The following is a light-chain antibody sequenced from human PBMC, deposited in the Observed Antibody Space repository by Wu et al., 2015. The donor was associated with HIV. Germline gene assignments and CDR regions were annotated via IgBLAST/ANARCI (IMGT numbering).Light chain of an antibody. V-gene: IGKV3-20*01. Sequence: ENVLTQSPDTLSLSPGERATLSCKASQSVRNNYFAWFQQRPGQAPRLLIYGPSNRATGTPDRFSGSGSGTDFTLTISRLEPQDFVVYYCQQYDSSITFGQGTRLDIK. CDR1: QSVRNNY. CDR3: QQYDSSIT. J-gene: IGKJ5*01. CDR2: GPS.